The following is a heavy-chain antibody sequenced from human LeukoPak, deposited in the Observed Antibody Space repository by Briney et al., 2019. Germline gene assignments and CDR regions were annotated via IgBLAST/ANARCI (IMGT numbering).Heavy chain of an antibody. Sequence: PGGSLRLSCAASGFTFSSYWMSWVRQAPGKGLEWVANIKQDGSEKYYVDSVKGRFTISRDNAKNSLYLEMNSLRAEDTAVYYCARDQGTIFGVVIIVGPFDYWGQGTLVTVSS. CDR1: GFTFSSYW. V-gene: IGHV3-7*01. D-gene: IGHD3-3*01. CDR3: ARDQGTIFGVVIIVGPFDY. J-gene: IGHJ4*02. CDR2: IKQDGSEK.